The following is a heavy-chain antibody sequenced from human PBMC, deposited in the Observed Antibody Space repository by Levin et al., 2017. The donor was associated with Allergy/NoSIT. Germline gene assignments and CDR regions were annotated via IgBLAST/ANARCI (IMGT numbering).Heavy chain of an antibody. CDR3: ARGGLSDAFDV. Sequence: SETLSLTCGVYGGSFSGHYWSWIRQSPRMGLEWIGEISHSGTTNYNPSLKSRVTISVDTSKNQLSLKLTSVTAADTAVYYCARGGLSDAFDVWGQGTMVTVSS. CDR1: GGSFSGHY. V-gene: IGHV4-34*01. CDR2: ISHSGTT. D-gene: IGHD3-3*02. J-gene: IGHJ3*01.